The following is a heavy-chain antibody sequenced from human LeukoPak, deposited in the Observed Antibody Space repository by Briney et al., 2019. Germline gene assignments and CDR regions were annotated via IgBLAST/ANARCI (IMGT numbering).Heavy chain of an antibody. CDR3: ARVGMLCTNGVCYRRPFDP. D-gene: IGHD2-8*01. V-gene: IGHV1-46*01. J-gene: IGHJ5*02. CDR1: GYTFTSYY. Sequence: ASVKVSCKASGYTFTSYYMHWARQAPGQGLEWMGIINPSGGSTSYAQKFQGRVTMTRDTSTSTVYMELSSLRSEDTAVYYCARVGMLCTNGVCYRRPFDPWGQGTLVTVSS. CDR2: INPSGGST.